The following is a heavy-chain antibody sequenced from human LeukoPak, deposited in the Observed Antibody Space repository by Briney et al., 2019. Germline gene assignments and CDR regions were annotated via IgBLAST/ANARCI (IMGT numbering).Heavy chain of an antibody. D-gene: IGHD2-21*02. CDR2: IYSGGAT. CDR1: GFTVSSNY. Sequence: GGSLRLSCAASGFTVSSNYMSWVRQAPGKGLEWISVIYSGGATYYADSVKGRFTISRDNSKNTLYLQMNSLRAEDTAVYYCAREGRCGGDCYYDYWGQGTLVTVSS. J-gene: IGHJ4*02. CDR3: AREGRCGGDCYYDY. V-gene: IGHV3-66*01.